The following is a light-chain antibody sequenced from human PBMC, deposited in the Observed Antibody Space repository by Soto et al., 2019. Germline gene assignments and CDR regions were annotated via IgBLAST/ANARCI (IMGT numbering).Light chain of an antibody. CDR3: AAWDDSLNAYVV. J-gene: IGLJ2*01. V-gene: IGLV1-44*01. CDR1: SSNIGSNT. CDR2: SNN. Sequence: QSVLTQPPSASGTPGQRVTISCSGSSSNIGSNTVNWYQQLPGTAPKLLIYSNNQWPSGVPDRFSGSKSGTSASLAISGLQSEDEADYYCAAWDDSLNAYVVFGGGTKLTVL.